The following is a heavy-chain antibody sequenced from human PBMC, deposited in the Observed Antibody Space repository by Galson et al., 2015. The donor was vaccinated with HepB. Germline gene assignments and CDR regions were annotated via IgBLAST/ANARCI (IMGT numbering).Heavy chain of an antibody. CDR2: IGRRSRAL. CDR1: GFTFRSYS. V-gene: IGHV3-48*04. CDR3: GRWGRGSYPRGHKKEY. Sequence: SLRLSCAASGFTFRSYSMNWVPQAPGKGLGWVQSIGRRSRALNKADPVRGRFTISKDNAKNCRNFKLNSWEAEEPAVYYFGRWGRGSYPRGHKKEY. J-gene: IGHJ1*01. D-gene: IGHD3-16*02.